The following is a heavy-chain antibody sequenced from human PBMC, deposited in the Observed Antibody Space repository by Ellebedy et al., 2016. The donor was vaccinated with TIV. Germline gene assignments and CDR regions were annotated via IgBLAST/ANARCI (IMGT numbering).Heavy chain of an antibody. V-gene: IGHV3-30*18. D-gene: IGHD4-23*01. CDR3: AKELHTVIIAFFDY. J-gene: IGHJ4*02. Sequence: GESLKISXAASGFTFSSYGMHWVRQAPGKGLEWVAVISYDGSNKYYADSVKGRFTISRDNSKNTLYLQMNSLRAEDTAVYYCAKELHTVIIAFFDYWGQGTLVTVS. CDR1: GFTFSSYG. CDR2: ISYDGSNK.